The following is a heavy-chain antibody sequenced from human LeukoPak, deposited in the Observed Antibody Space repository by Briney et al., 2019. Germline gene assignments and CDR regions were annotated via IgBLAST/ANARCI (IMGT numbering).Heavy chain of an antibody. CDR1: GGSISSSSYY. D-gene: IGHD6-13*01. CDR3: ARDLSVAAAFDY. V-gene: IGHV4-39*07. CDR2: IYYSGST. Sequence: PSETLSLTCTVSGGSISSSSYYWGWIRQPPGKGLEWIGSIYYSGSTYYNPSLKSRVTISVDTSKNQFSLKLSSVTAADTAVYYCARDLSVAAAFDYWCQGTLVTVSS. J-gene: IGHJ4*02.